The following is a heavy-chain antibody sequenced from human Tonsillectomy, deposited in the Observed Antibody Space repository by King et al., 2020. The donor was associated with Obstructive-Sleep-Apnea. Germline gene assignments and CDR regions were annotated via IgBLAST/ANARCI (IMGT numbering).Heavy chain of an antibody. J-gene: IGHJ4*02. CDR2: ISWHIVSK. D-gene: IGHD5-12*01. Sequence: VQLVESGGGLVQPGRSLRLSCASSVFTFDDYAMHWVRKAPGKGLEWVSGISWHIVSKGYAVSVKGRFTTSRDKAKNSRYLQMNSLRAEDTALYYCAKAYGYDQVFDYWGQGTLVTVSS. V-gene: IGHV3-9*01. CDR1: VFTFDDYA. CDR3: AKAYGYDQVFDY.